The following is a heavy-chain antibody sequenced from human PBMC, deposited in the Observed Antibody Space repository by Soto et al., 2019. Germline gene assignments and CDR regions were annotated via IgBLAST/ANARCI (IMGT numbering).Heavy chain of an antibody. CDR1: GSTFISYT. J-gene: IGHJ6*03. D-gene: IGHD4-17*01. CDR2: ITPFFGIT. V-gene: IGHV1-69*02. CDR3: ASATATTNYYYMDV. Sequence: QVQLVQSGAEVKRPGSSVKVSCVASGSTFISYTFSWVRQAPGQGLEWMGRITPFFGITNYAQKFQGRVTITADKSTGTAYMELSSLSSEDTDVYYCASATATTNYYYMDVLGKGTTVTVSS.